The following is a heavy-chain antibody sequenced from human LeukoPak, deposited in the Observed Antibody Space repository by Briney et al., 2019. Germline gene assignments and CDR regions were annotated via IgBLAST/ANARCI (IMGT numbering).Heavy chain of an antibody. Sequence: PGGSLRLSCAASGFTFSSYSMNWVRQAPGKGLEWVSYISSSGNTIDHADSVKGRFTISRDNAKNSLYLQMVSLRAEDTAVYYCARLRGYSYGYGDYWGQGTLVTVSS. V-gene: IGHV3-48*04. CDR3: ARLRGYSYGYGDY. J-gene: IGHJ4*02. CDR1: GFTFSSYS. D-gene: IGHD5-18*01. CDR2: ISSSGNTI.